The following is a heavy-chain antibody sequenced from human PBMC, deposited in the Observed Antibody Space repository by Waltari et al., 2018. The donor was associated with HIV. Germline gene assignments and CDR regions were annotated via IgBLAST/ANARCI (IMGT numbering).Heavy chain of an antibody. CDR2: INPSGRT. D-gene: IGHD1-26*01. CDR3: ARLEVGRGDY. Sequence: QVQLQQWGAGLLTPSETLSLTCAVYGGSLSGYYWSWIRQPPGKGLEWIGEINPSGRTNYNPSLKSRVAISIDTSKNQFSLKLRSVTAADTAMYYSARLEVGRGDYWGQGTLVTVSS. V-gene: IGHV4-34*01. J-gene: IGHJ4*02. CDR1: GGSLSGYY.